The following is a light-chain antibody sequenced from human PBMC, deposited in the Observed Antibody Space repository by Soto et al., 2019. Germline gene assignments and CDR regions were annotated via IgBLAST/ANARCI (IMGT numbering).Light chain of an antibody. CDR2: DAS. CDR3: QQYNSYPIT. CDR1: QSISSW. Sequence: DIQMTQSPSTLSASVGDRVTITCRASQSISSWLAWYQQKPGKAPELLIYDASSLESGVPSRFSGSGSGTEFTLTISSLQPDDFATYYCQQYNSYPITFGQGTRLEIK. J-gene: IGKJ5*01. V-gene: IGKV1-5*01.